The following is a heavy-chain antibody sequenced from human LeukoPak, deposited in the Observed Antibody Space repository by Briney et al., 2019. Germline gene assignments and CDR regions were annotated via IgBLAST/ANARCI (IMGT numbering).Heavy chain of an antibody. Sequence: SGGSLRLSCAASGFTFSTYAMSWVRQAPGKGLEWVSGNSASGETTYYADSVKGRFTISRDNSRNTLHLQMNSLRVEGTAVYYCAKAPVGWLRPLDYWGQGTMVTVSS. V-gene: IGHV3-23*01. CDR3: AKAPVGWLRPLDY. J-gene: IGHJ4*02. D-gene: IGHD5-12*01. CDR1: GFTFSTYA. CDR2: NSASGETT.